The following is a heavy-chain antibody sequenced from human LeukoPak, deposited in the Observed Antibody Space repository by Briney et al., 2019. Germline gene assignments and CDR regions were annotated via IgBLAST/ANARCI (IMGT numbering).Heavy chain of an antibody. CDR1: GGSFSGYY. CDR3: ARTYYYGSGSYYHRPSYYYYGMDV. CDR2: INHSGST. V-gene: IGHV4-34*01. Sequence: SETLSLTCAGYGGSFSGYYWCWIRQPPGKGLEWIGEINHSGSTNYNPTLKSRVTISVDTSKNQFSLKLSSVTAADTAVYYCARTYYYGSGSYYHRPSYYYYGMDVWGQGTTVTVSS. D-gene: IGHD3-10*01. J-gene: IGHJ6*02.